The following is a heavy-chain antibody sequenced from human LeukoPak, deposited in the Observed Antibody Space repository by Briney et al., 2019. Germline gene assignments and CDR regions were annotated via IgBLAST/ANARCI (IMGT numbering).Heavy chain of an antibody. CDR3: TLLPAGYSSSWPYYYYYGMDV. D-gene: IGHD6-13*01. V-gene: IGHV3-23*01. CDR1: GFTFSSYA. Sequence: GGSLRLSCAASGFTFSSYAVSWVRQAPGKGLEWVSAISGSGGSTYYADSVKGRFTISRDNSKNTLYLQMNSLRAEDTAVYYCTLLPAGYSSSWPYYYYYGMDVWGQGTTVTVSS. CDR2: ISGSGGST. J-gene: IGHJ6*02.